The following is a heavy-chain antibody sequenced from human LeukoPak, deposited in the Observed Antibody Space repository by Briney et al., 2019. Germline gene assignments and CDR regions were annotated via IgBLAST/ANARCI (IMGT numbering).Heavy chain of an antibody. CDR3: AKDDAGLPDY. D-gene: IGHD2-15*01. Sequence: GGSLRLSCAASGYTFINYGMHWVRQAPGKGLEWVAVISYDGSKVFYGDFVKGRFTISRDDSKDTVYLQMNSLRVEDRAVYYCAKDDAGLPDYWGQGTLVTVSS. V-gene: IGHV3-30*18. CDR1: GYTFINYG. J-gene: IGHJ4*02. CDR2: ISYDGSKV.